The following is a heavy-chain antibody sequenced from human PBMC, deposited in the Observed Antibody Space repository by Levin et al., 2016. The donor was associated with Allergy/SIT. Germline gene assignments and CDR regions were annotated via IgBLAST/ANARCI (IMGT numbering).Heavy chain of an antibody. CDR1: GFTVSSNY. V-gene: IGHV3-53*01. J-gene: IGHJ6*02. CDR3: ARELRSEGPYYYYGMDV. CDR2: IYSGGST. Sequence: GESLKISCAASGFTVSSNYMSWVRQAPGKGLEWVSVIYSGGSTYYADSVKGRFTISRDNSKNTLYLQMNSLRAEDTAVYYCARELRSEGPYYYYGMDVWGQGTTVTVSS. D-gene: IGHD5-12*01.